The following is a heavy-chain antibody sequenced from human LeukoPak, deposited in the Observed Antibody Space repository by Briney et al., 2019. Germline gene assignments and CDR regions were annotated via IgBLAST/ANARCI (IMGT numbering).Heavy chain of an antibody. Sequence: GGSLRLSCTASAFTLSNYAMSWIRQAPGKGLEWVSYISSSGSTIYYADSVKGRFTISRDNAKNSLYLQMNSLRAEDTAVYYCARDSRVLLWFGESPVYNWFDPWGQGTLVTVSS. CDR1: AFTLSNYA. CDR3: ARDSRVLLWFGESPVYNWFDP. V-gene: IGHV3-11*01. D-gene: IGHD3-10*01. CDR2: ISSSGSTI. J-gene: IGHJ5*02.